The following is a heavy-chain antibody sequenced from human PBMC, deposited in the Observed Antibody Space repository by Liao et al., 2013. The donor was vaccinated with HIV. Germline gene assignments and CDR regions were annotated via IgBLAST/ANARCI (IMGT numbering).Heavy chain of an antibody. CDR3: AREVRGIKVAFHYFDH. D-gene: IGHD3-10*01. CDR2: IYYSGTT. V-gene: IGHV4-59*06. CDR1: GGSISNYY. J-gene: IGHJ4*02. Sequence: QVQLQESGPGLVKPSETLSLTCTVSGGSISNYYWSWIRQPAGKALEWVGYIYYSGTTFYNSSLKNRVVMSVDTSNNRFSLMLTSVTASDTAVYYCAREVRGIKVAFHYFDHWGQGVLVTVSS.